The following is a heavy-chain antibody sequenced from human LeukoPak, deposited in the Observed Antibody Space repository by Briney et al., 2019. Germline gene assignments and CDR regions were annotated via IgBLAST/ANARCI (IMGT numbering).Heavy chain of an antibody. V-gene: IGHV3-11*01. CDR2: ITNGGSTI. D-gene: IGHD3-9*01. Sequence: GGSLRLSCAASGFTFSDYNMNWVRQAPGKGLEWVSYITNGGSTIHHTDSVKGRFTISRDNAKKTLYLQMNSLRAEDTAVYYCARSIGLTGGGVDVWGQGTTVTVSS. CDR1: GFTFSDYN. J-gene: IGHJ6*02. CDR3: ARSIGLTGGGVDV.